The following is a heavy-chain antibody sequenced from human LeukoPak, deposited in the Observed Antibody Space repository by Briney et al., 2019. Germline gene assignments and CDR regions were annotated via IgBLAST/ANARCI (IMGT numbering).Heavy chain of an antibody. CDR3: AKDGGY. CDR1: GLTFSTYA. CDR2: ISGSGSGGGT. Sequence: PGGSLRLSCAASGLTFSTYAMMWVRQAPGKGLEWVSAISGSGSGGGTYYADSVKGRFTISRDNSKNTLYLQMNSLRAEDTAVYYCAKDGGYWGQGTLVTVSS. J-gene: IGHJ4*02. D-gene: IGHD3-16*01. V-gene: IGHV3-23*01.